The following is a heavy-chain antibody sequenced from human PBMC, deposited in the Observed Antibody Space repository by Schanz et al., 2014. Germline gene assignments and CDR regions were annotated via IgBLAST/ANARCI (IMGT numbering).Heavy chain of an antibody. CDR2: IYHSGSP. D-gene: IGHD1-26*01. CDR1: GASISFYD. J-gene: IGHJ4*02. Sequence: QVQLQESGPGLVKPSETLSLTCTVSGASISFYDWNWIRQSPGKGLEWIGYIYHSGSPIYNPSLQSRVTIPIDPSQTPFSLKMESVTAADTAMYFCARQGDVYRLDYWGQGTLVTVTS. CDR3: ARQGDVYRLDY. V-gene: IGHV4-59*08.